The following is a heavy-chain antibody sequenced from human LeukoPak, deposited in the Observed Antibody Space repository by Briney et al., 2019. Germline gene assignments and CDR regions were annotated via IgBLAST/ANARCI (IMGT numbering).Heavy chain of an antibody. CDR1: GYTFTGYY. D-gene: IGHD4-23*01. V-gene: IGHV1-2*02. Sequence: ASVKVSCKASGYTFTGYYMHWVRQAPGQGLEWMGWINPNSGGTNYAQKFQGRVTMTRDTSISTAYMELSRLRSDDTAVYYCATYGGNSVEAFDIWGQGTRVTVSS. J-gene: IGHJ3*02. CDR2: INPNSGGT. CDR3: ATYGGNSVEAFDI.